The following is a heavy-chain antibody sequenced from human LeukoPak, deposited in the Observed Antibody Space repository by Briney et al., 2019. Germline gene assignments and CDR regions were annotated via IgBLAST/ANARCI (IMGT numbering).Heavy chain of an antibody. J-gene: IGHJ4*02. CDR2: IWYDGSNK. CDR3: ARELIIAAAGLVDY. V-gene: IGHV3-33*01. D-gene: IGHD6-13*01. CDR1: GFTFSSYG. Sequence: AGGSLRLSCAASGFTFSSYGMHWVRQAPGKGLEWVAVIWYDGSNKYYADSVKGRFTISRDNSKNTLYLQMNSLRAEDTAVYYCARELIIAAAGLVDYWGQGTLVTVSS.